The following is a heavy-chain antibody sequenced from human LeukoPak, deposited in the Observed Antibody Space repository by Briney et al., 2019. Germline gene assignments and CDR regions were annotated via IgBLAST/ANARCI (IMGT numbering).Heavy chain of an antibody. V-gene: IGHV3-48*03. CDR3: AREGWGFDC. CDR2: ISSSGSNI. Sequence: GGSLRLSCAASGFTFNSYEMNWVRQARGKGLEGVSYISSSGSNIYYADSVKGRFTISRDNARNSLYLQMNSLRVEDTAVYYCAREGWGFDCWGQGTLVTVSS. J-gene: IGHJ4*02. CDR1: GFTFNSYE. D-gene: IGHD7-27*01.